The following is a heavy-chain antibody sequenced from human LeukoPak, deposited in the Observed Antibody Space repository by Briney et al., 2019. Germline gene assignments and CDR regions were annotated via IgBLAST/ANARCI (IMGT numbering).Heavy chain of an antibody. Sequence: SETLSLSCTVSGGSISRYYWTWIRQPPEKGLEWIGYIHNSGPTNSNPSLKSRVTMSMDTSKNQFSLNLNSLTAADTAVYYCARWDTGYDFWGQGTLVTVSS. V-gene: IGHV4-59*08. CDR2: IHNSGPT. J-gene: IGHJ4*02. D-gene: IGHD5-12*01. CDR1: GGSISRYY. CDR3: ARWDTGYDF.